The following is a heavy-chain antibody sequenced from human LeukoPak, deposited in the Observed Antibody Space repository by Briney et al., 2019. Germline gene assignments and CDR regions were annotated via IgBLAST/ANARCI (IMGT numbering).Heavy chain of an antibody. J-gene: IGHJ6*02. CDR1: GFTFSNYW. CDR3: ARGHCSGGRCHSVGYYGMDV. V-gene: IGHV3-74*01. CDR2: IKSDGTSI. D-gene: IGHD2-15*01. Sequence: GGSLRLSCAASGFTFSNYWMHWVRQAPGKGLVWVSRIKSDGTSINYADSVKGRFTISRDNAKNRLFLQMNSLRAEDTAVYFCARGHCSGGRCHSVGYYGMDVWGQETTVTVSS.